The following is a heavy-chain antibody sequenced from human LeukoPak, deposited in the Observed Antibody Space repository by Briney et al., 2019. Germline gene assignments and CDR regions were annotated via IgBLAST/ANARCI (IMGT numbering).Heavy chain of an antibody. J-gene: IGHJ6*02. V-gene: IGHV1-8*01. CDR1: GYTFTSYD. CDR3: ARGFAGRPIHLSYWADYYYGMDV. CDR2: MNPNSGNT. Sequence: ASVKVSCRASGYTFTSYDINWVRQATGQGLEWMGWMNPNSGNTGYAQKFQGRVTMTRNTSISTAYMELSSLRSEDTAVYYCARGFAGRPIHLSYWADYYYGMDVWGQGTTVTVSS. D-gene: IGHD2-2*02.